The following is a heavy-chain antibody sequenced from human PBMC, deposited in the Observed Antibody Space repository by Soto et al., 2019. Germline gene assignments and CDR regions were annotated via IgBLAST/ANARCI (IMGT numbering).Heavy chain of an antibody. V-gene: IGHV3-15*07. CDR1: GFTFSNAW. CDR2: IKSKTDGGTT. J-gene: IGHJ4*02. D-gene: IGHD3-22*01. CDR3: TTGFYYDSSGYYSFDY. Sequence: GSLRLSCAASGFTFSNAWMNWVRQAPGKGLEWVGRIKSKTDGGTTDYAAPVKGRFTISRDDSKNTLYLQMNSLKTEDSPVYYCTTGFYYDSSGYYSFDYWGQGTLVTVSS.